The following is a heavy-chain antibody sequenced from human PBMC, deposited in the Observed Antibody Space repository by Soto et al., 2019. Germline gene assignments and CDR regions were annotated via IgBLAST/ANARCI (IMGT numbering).Heavy chain of an antibody. Sequence: EVQLLESGGGLVQPGGSLRLSCAASGFTFSTYAMSWVRQAPGKGLEWVSTITTSGGNTYYADSVQGRFTISRDNSKNTLYLKMNSLRAEDTAVYYCAGRYCTNGVCYTNYSYYSDVWGKGTTVTVSS. D-gene: IGHD2-8*01. CDR3: AGRYCTNGVCYTNYSYYSDV. CDR2: ITTSGGNT. V-gene: IGHV3-23*01. CDR1: GFTFSTYA. J-gene: IGHJ6*03.